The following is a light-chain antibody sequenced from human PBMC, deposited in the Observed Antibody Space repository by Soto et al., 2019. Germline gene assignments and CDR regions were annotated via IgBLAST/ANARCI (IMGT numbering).Light chain of an antibody. J-gene: IGKJ4*01. CDR3: QQRITWPLT. CDR1: QSVSSY. V-gene: IGKV3-11*01. Sequence: EIVLTQSPATLYLSPGERATLSCRASQSVSSYLAWYQQKPGQTPRLLIYDASNRATGIPARFSGSGSGTDFTLTISSLEAEDFGVYYCQQRITWPLTFGGGTKVEIK. CDR2: DAS.